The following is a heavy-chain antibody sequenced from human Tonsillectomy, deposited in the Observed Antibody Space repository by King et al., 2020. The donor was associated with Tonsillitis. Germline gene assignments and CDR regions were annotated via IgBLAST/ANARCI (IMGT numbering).Heavy chain of an antibody. CDR3: ARDXXXYTXRYYGMXV. J-gene: IGHJ6*02. CDR2: IYHSGST. V-gene: IGHV4-4*02. D-gene: IGHD4-11*01. Sequence: HVQLQESGPGLVKPSGTLSLTCAVSGGSIRNSNWWSWVRQLPGKGLEWIGEIYHSGSTNYNPSLKSRVTISVDKSKNQFSLNLTSVTAADTGVYFCARDXXXYTXRYYGMXVWGXGTTVTVSS. CDR1: GGSIRNSNW.